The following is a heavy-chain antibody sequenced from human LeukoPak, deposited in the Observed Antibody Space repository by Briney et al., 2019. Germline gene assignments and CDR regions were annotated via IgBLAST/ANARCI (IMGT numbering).Heavy chain of an antibody. CDR1: GFMFRDCG. CDR2: IWNDERSE. J-gene: IGHJ6*03. D-gene: IGHD7-27*01. Sequence: PGGSLRLSCAASGFMFRDCGMHWVRQAPGKGLEWVSFIWNDERSEHYADSVQGRFSVSRDNSDNTLYLHMTNLRPDDTAVYYCAKDPGATAWGYYMDVWGTGTTVTVSS. CDR3: AKDPGATAWGYYMDV. V-gene: IGHV3-30*02.